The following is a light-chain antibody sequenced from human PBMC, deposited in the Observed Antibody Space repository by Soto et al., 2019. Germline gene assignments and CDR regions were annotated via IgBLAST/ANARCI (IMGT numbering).Light chain of an antibody. J-gene: IGLJ1*01. CDR3: ASFRSGTILV. CDR1: RSDIGDSNF. CDR2: QVN. Sequence: QSALTQPASVSGSPGQSVTISRTGPRSDIGDSNFISWYQHSPGKAPRLLIYQVNNRPSGVSGRFSGSKAGNTASLTISGLLDDDEADYFCASFRSGTILVFGSGTKVTVL. V-gene: IGLV2-14*01.